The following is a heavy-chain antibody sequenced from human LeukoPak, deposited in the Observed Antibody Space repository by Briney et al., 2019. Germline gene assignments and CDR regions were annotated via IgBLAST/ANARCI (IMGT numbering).Heavy chain of an antibody. Sequence: PGGSLRLSCAASGFTFSSYGVHWVRQAPGKGLEWVAFIRYDGSNKYYADSVKGRFTISRDNSKNTLYLQMNSLRAEDTALYYCAKDQRVAGTRALDYWGQGTLVAVSS. D-gene: IGHD6-19*01. CDR2: IRYDGSNK. CDR3: AKDQRVAGTRALDY. CDR1: GFTFSSYG. J-gene: IGHJ4*02. V-gene: IGHV3-30*02.